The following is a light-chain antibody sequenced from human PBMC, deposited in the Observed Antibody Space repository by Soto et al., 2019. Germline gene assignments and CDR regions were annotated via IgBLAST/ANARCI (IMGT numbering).Light chain of an antibody. CDR1: QSVTSN. J-gene: IGKJ1*01. Sequence: EVVMTQSPATLSVSPGESATLSCRASQSVTSNLAWYQQKPGQPPRLLIYDASTRATGIPARFSGSGSGTDFTLTINGLQPEDVAVYYCQQYYGSPWTFGQGTKVEVK. V-gene: IGKV3-15*01. CDR3: QQYYGSPWT. CDR2: DAS.